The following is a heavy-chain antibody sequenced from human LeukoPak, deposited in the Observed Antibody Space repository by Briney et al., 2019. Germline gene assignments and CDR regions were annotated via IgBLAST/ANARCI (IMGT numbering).Heavy chain of an antibody. CDR3: ARVKDSSGYSLDY. V-gene: IGHV3-48*03. Sequence: GGSLRLSCAASGFTFNNYAMSWVRQAPGKGLEWVSVISSSGSTIYYADSVKGRFTISRDNAKNSLYLQMNSLRAEDTAVYYCARVKDSSGYSLDYWGQGTLVTVSS. J-gene: IGHJ4*02. CDR1: GFTFNNYA. D-gene: IGHD3-22*01. CDR2: ISSSGSTI.